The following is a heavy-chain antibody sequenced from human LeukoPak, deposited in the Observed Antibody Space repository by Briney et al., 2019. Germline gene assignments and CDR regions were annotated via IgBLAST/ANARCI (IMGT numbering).Heavy chain of an antibody. V-gene: IGHV1-8*01. J-gene: IGHJ4*02. CDR3: ARGPPNWGYDY. CDR1: GYTFTSYD. Sequence: ASVKVSCKASGYTFTSYDFNWVRQATGQRPEWMGWKSPNSGDTGYAQKFQDRVTMTRNTSISTAYMELSSLRSDDTAAYYCARGPPNWGYDYWGPGTLVTVSS. CDR2: KSPNSGDT. D-gene: IGHD7-27*01.